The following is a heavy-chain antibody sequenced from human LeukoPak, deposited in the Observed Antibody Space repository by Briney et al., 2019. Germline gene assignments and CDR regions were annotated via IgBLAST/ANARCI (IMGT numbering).Heavy chain of an antibody. Sequence: GGSLRLSCAASGFTFSSYAMSWVRQAPGKGLEWVSVISGSGYTYYADAVKGRFTTSRDNSKNTLYLQMNSLRVEDTAVYYCAKVRYSGYERNPYYFDYWGQGTLVTVSS. CDR1: GFTFSSYA. V-gene: IGHV3-23*01. J-gene: IGHJ4*02. CDR3: AKVRYSGYERNPYYFDY. CDR2: ISGSGYT. D-gene: IGHD5-12*01.